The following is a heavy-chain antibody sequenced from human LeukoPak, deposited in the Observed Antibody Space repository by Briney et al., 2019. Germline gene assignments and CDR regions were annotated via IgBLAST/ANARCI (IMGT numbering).Heavy chain of an antibody. J-gene: IGHJ3*01. CDR2: ISWDSGSQ. CDR1: GFSLEDYA. Sequence: PGRSLRLSCVGSGFSLEDYAMHWVRHVPGKGLEWVSSISWDSGSQAYTDSVEGRFTISRDNDKNSLYLQMNSLRLEDTAFYYCIKDMGFDLLKDAFHVWGQGTLVTVSS. V-gene: IGHV3-9*01. D-gene: IGHD3-9*01. CDR3: IKDMGFDLLKDAFHV.